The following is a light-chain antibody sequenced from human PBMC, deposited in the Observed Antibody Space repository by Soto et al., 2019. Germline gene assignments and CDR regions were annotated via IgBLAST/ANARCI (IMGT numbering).Light chain of an antibody. J-gene: IGLJ1*01. CDR2: EGS. CDR1: SSDVGSYNL. V-gene: IGLV2-23*01. Sequence: ALTQPASVSGSPGQSITISCTGTSSDVGSYNLVSWYQRHPGKAPKLMIYEGSKRPSGVSNRFSGSKSGDTASLTISGLQAEDEADYYCCSYAGSSTSPYVFGTGTKVTVL. CDR3: CSYAGSSTSPYV.